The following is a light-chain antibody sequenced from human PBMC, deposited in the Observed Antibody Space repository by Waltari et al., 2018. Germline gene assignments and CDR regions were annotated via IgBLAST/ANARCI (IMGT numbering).Light chain of an antibody. Sequence: QSALTQSASVSGSPGQSITISCTGTSSDFAVFNYVSWYQQHPGKAPQLMIYDVSKRPSGVSNRFSGSKSGNTASLTSSGLQAEDEADYYCSSYTSTWVFGGGTKLTVL. CDR1: SSDFAVFNY. CDR3: SSYTSTWV. CDR2: DVS. V-gene: IGLV2-14*01. J-gene: IGLJ3*02.